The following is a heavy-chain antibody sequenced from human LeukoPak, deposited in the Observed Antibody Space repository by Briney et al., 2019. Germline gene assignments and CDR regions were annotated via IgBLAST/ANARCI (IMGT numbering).Heavy chain of an antibody. CDR1: GYSFTSYW. J-gene: IGHJ3*01. CDR2: IYPGDSDT. Sequence: GESLKISCKGSGYSFTSYWIGWVRQMPGKGLEWMGIIYPGDSDTRYSPSFQGQVTISAAMSISTAYLQWSSLKAADNAMYCCARHMHSSSALPDDAMDFWAQGTMVTVSS. V-gene: IGHV5-51*01. CDR3: ARHMHSSSALPDDAMDF. D-gene: IGHD6-6*01.